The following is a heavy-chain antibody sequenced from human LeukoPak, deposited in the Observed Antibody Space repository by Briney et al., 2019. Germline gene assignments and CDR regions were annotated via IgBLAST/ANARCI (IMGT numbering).Heavy chain of an antibody. Sequence: SETLSLTCTVSGGSISSSSYYWGWIRQPPGKGLEWIGSIYYSGSTYYNPSLKSRVTISVDTSKNQFSLKLSSVTAADTAVYYCAREIVVVTPYYYYYMDVWGKGTTVTVSS. CDR2: IYYSGST. CDR3: AREIVVVTPYYYYYMDV. J-gene: IGHJ6*03. CDR1: GGSISSSSYY. D-gene: IGHD2-21*02. V-gene: IGHV4-39*07.